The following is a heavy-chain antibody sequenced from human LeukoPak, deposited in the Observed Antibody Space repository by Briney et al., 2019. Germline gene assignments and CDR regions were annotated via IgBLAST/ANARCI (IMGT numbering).Heavy chain of an antibody. D-gene: IGHD1-26*01. CDR1: GFTFSASA. V-gene: IGHV3-23*01. CDR3: AKGSGSYHTAYMN. J-gene: IGHJ4*02. CDR2: ISGSGATT. Sequence: PGGSLRLSCAASGFTFSASAMSWVRQAPGKGLEWVSAISGSGATTYYPDSVKGRFTISRDNSKNTLYLQMNSLRGEDTALYYCAKGSGSYHTAYMNWGQGSPVTVSS.